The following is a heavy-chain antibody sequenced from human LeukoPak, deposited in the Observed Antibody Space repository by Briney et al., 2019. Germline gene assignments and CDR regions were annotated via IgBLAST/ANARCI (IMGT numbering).Heavy chain of an antibody. Sequence: SETLSLTRAVYGGSFSGYYWSWIRQPPGKGLEWIGEINHSGSTNYNPSLKSRVTISVDTSKNQFSLKLSSVTAADTAVYYCARIAPVYYDFWSGYYTRFGYWGQGTLVTVSS. D-gene: IGHD3-3*01. CDR1: GGSFSGYY. CDR3: ARIAPVYYDFWSGYYTRFGY. J-gene: IGHJ4*02. V-gene: IGHV4-34*01. CDR2: INHSGST.